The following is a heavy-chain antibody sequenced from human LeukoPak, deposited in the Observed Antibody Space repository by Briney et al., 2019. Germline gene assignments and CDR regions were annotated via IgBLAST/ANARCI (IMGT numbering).Heavy chain of an antibody. Sequence: PGGSQRLSCAASGFTISDYYMSWIRQAPGKGLEWVSYISSSGSTIYYADSVKSRFTISRDNAKNSLYLQMNSLRAEDTAVYYCAREFSPPAGHYYYYGMDVWGQGTTVTVSS. J-gene: IGHJ6*02. V-gene: IGHV3-11*01. CDR1: GFTISDYY. CDR3: AREFSPPAGHYYYYGMDV. D-gene: IGHD2-2*01. CDR2: ISSSGSTI.